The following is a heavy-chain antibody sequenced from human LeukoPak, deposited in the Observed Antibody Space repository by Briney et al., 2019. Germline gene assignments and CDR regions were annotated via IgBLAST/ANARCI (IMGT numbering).Heavy chain of an antibody. CDR1: GGTFSSYT. D-gene: IGHD5-12*01. CDR3: ATSSGYDFNFDY. J-gene: IGHJ4*02. CDR2: IIPILGIA. V-gene: IGHV1-69*02. Sequence: SVKVSCKASGGTFSSYTISWVRQAPGQGLEWMGRIIPILGIANYAQKFQGRVTITADKSTSTAYMELSSLRSEDTAVYYCATSSGYDFNFDYWGQGTLVTVSS.